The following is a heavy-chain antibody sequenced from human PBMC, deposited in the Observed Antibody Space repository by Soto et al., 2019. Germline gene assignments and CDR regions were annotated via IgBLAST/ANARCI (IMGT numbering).Heavy chain of an antibody. V-gene: IGHV3-48*02. CDR1: GFTFSTYN. J-gene: IGHJ6*02. CDR2: ITNTGETI. Sequence: EVQMVESGGGLVRPGGSLRLSCAGSGFTFSTYNMDWVGQAPGKGLEWISYITNTGETIYYADSVRGRFTISRDNAKNALFLQMNSLRDEDTAVYYCARDGDRGYDMDVWGQGTTVTVSS. CDR3: ARDGDRGYDMDV.